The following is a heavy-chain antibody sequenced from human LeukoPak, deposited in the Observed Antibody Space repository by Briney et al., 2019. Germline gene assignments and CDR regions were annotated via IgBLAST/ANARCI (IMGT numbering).Heavy chain of an antibody. CDR3: ARTAARRFDY. Sequence: GPVKVFCKASGYTFPSYFMHWVRQAPGQGLEWMGIINPTGGSTTYAQKFQGRVTMTRDTSTSTVYMELCSLRSDDTAVYYCARTAARRFDYWGQGTLVTVSS. CDR2: INPTGGST. V-gene: IGHV1-46*01. J-gene: IGHJ4*02. CDR1: GYTFPSYF. D-gene: IGHD6-6*01.